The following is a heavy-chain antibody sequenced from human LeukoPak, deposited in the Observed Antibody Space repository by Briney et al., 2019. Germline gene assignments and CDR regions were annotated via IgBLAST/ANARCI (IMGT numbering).Heavy chain of an antibody. D-gene: IGHD5-24*01. CDR1: GFTFSSYW. V-gene: IGHV3-74*01. Sequence: GGSLRLSCAASGFTFSSYWMHGVRQAPGKGLVWVSRINSDGRSTSYADSVKGRFTISGDNAKNTLYLQMNSLRAEDTAVYYCARDHRRDGYKNYWGQGTLVTVSS. J-gene: IGHJ4*02. CDR3: ARDHRRDGYKNY. CDR2: INSDGRST.